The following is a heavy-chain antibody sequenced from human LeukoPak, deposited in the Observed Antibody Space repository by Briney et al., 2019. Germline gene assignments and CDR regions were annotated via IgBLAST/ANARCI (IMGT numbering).Heavy chain of an antibody. Sequence: VASVKVSCKASGYTFTGYYMHWVRQAPGQGLEWMGWINPNSGGTNSAQKFQGRVTMTRDTSISTAYMELSRLRSDDTAVYYCAGGGLSGQLDYWGQGTLVTVSS. CDR3: AGGGLSGQLDY. V-gene: IGHV1-2*02. J-gene: IGHJ4*02. CDR2: INPNSGGT. CDR1: GYTFTGYY. D-gene: IGHD6-19*01.